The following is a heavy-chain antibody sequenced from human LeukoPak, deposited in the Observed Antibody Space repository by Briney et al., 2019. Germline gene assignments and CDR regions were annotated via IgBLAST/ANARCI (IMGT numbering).Heavy chain of an antibody. Sequence: PGGSLRLSCAASGFTFKTYNMNWVRQAPGKGLEWLSYISSSSSTIYYADSVKGRFTISRDNAKNSLYLQMNSLRDEGTAVYYCARDPGLDHWGQGTLVAVSS. D-gene: IGHD7-27*01. J-gene: IGHJ4*02. CDR2: ISSSSSTI. CDR1: GFTFKTYN. CDR3: ARDPGLDH. V-gene: IGHV3-48*02.